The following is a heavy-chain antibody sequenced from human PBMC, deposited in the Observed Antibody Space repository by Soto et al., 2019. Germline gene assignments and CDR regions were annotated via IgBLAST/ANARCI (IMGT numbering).Heavy chain of an antibody. CDR3: ARREDGYNAPPFGMDV. CDR2: IIPIFGTA. D-gene: IGHD5-12*01. V-gene: IGHV1-69*12. CDR1: GGTFSSYA. J-gene: IGHJ6*02. Sequence: QVQLVQSGAEVKKPGSSVKVSCKASGGTFSSYAISWVRQAPGQGLEWMGGIIPIFGTANYAQKFQGRVTIYAEESPSTADMELSSLRSEDTAVYYCARREDGYNAPPFGMDVWGQGTTVTVSS.